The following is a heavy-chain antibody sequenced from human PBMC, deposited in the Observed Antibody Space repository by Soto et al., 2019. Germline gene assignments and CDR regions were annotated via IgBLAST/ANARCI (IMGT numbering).Heavy chain of an antibody. D-gene: IGHD2-8*01. V-gene: IGHV1-69*02. J-gene: IGHJ6*03. CDR1: GGTFSSYT. CDR2: IIPILGIA. CDR3: ARGYCTNGVCRNYYYYYYMDV. Sequence: ASVKVSCKASGGTFSSYTISWVRQAPGQGLEWMGRIIPILGIANYAQKFQGRVTITADKSTSTAYMELSSLRSEDTAVYYCARGYCTNGVCRNYYYYYYMDVWGKGTTVTVSS.